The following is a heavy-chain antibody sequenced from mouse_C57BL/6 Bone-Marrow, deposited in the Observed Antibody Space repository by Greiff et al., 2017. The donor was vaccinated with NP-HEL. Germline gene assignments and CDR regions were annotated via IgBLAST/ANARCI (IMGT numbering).Heavy chain of an antibody. CDR2: INPGSGGT. CDR1: GYAFTNYL. Sequence: VQVVESGAELVRPGTSVKVSCKASGYAFTNYLIEWVKQRPGQGLEWIGVINPGSGGTNYNEKFKGKATLTADKSSSTAYMQLSSLTSEDSAVYFCARRGGLLRYFDVWGTGTTVTVSS. J-gene: IGHJ1*03. D-gene: IGHD2-3*01. V-gene: IGHV1-54*01. CDR3: ARRGGLLRYFDV.